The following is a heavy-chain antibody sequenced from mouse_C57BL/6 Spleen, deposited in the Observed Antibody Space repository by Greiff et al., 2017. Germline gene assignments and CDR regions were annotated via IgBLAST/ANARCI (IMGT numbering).Heavy chain of an antibody. Sequence: QVQLKESGPGLVQPSQSLSITCTVSGFSLTNYGVHWVRQSPGKGLEWLGVIWSGGSTDYDAAFISSLSISKDDSKSKVFFKMNSLQADDTAIYCCARNGYDDYAMDYWGQGTSVTVSS. D-gene: IGHD2-3*01. CDR2: IWSGGST. V-gene: IGHV2-2*01. J-gene: IGHJ4*01. CDR1: GFSLTNYG. CDR3: ARNGYDDYAMDY.